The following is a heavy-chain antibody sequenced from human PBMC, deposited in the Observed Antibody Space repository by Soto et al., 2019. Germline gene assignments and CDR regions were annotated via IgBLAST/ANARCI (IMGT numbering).Heavy chain of an antibody. J-gene: IGHJ6*02. V-gene: IGHV1-8*01. CDR1: GYTFTSYD. CDR3: AREKTSYGMDV. Sequence: QVQLVQSGAEVKKPGASVKVYCKASGYTFTSYDINWVRQATGQGLEWMGWMNPNSGNTGYAQKFQSSVTMTRNTSISTAYMELSSLRAEDTAVYYCAREKTSYGMDVWGQGTTVTVSS. CDR2: MNPNSGNT.